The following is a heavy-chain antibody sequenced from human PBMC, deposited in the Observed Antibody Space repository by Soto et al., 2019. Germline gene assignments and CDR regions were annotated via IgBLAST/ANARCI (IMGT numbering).Heavy chain of an antibody. D-gene: IGHD5-12*01. Sequence: RLSCAASGFTFSNAWMSWVRQAPGKGLEWVGRIKSKTDGGTTDYAAPVKGRFTISRDDSKNTLYLQMNSLKTEDTAVYYCTTDGYSGYDYENPSDYWGQGTLVTVSS. V-gene: IGHV3-15*01. J-gene: IGHJ4*02. CDR2: IKSKTDGGTT. CDR1: GFTFSNAW. CDR3: TTDGYSGYDYENPSDY.